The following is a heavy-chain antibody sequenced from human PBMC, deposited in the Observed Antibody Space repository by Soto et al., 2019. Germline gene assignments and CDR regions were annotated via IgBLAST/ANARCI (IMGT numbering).Heavy chain of an antibody. CDR1: GFTFSSYA. V-gene: IGHV3-23*01. D-gene: IGHD6-19*01. J-gene: IGHJ4*02. CDR3: AKEYSSGWYYFDY. Sequence: GGSLRLSCAASGFTFSSYAMSWVRQAPGKGPEWVSTISGSDGSTYYADSVKGRFTISRDNSKNTLYLQMNSLRAEDTAVYYCAKEYSSGWYYFDYWGPGTLVTVSS. CDR2: ISGSDGST.